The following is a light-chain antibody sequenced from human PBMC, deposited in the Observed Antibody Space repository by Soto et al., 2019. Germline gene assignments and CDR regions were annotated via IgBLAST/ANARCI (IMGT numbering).Light chain of an antibody. CDR3: SSYTITRTVV. J-gene: IGLJ2*01. Sequence: QSALTQPASVSGSPGQSITMSCTGTSSDVGAYNYVSWYRQHPGKVPKLLIYHVSNRPSGLSNRFSGSKSGNTASLTISGLQAEDEADYYCSSYTITRTVVFGGGTKLTVL. CDR1: SSDVGAYNY. V-gene: IGLV2-14*01. CDR2: HVS.